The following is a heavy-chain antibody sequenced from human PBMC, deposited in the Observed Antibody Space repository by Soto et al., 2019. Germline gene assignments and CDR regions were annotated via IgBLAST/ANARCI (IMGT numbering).Heavy chain of an antibody. D-gene: IGHD3-10*01. CDR1: GFTFNSYA. J-gene: IGHJ4*02. V-gene: IGHV3-64*02. CDR2: ISSNGVST. CDR3: ARGRGDTVVYCFGS. Sequence: GGSLRLSCAASGFTFNSYAMHWVRQAPGKGLEYVPGISSNGVSTYYADSVQGRFTISRDNSKNTLYLQMGSMRVEDMAVYYCARGRGDTVVYCFGSWGRGTRVAVSS.